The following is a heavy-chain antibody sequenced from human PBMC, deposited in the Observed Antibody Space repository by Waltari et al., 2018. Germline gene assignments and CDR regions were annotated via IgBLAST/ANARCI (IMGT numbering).Heavy chain of an antibody. Sequence: QVQLVQSGAEVKKPGSSVKCSCKASGGTCSSYALSWVRQAPGQWLEWMGGIIPIFGTANYAQKFQGRVTITADESTSTAYMELSSLRSEDTAVYYCAREGAVAVAGGFDYWGQGTLVTVSS. J-gene: IGHJ4*02. V-gene: IGHV1-69*01. D-gene: IGHD6-19*01. CDR2: IIPIFGTA. CDR1: GGTCSSYA. CDR3: AREGAVAVAGGFDY.